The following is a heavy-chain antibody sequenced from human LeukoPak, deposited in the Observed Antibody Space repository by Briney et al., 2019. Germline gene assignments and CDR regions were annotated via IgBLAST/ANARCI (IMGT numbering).Heavy chain of an antibody. J-gene: IGHJ2*01. CDR1: GFTFSSYS. CDR2: ISGSGGST. D-gene: IGHD6-19*01. CDR3: AKQQWLATDWYFDL. Sequence: GGSLRLSCAASGFTFSSYSMNWVRQAPGKGLEWVSAISGSGGSTYYADSVKGRFTISRDNSKNTPYLQMNSLRAEDTAVYYCAKQQWLATDWYFDLWGRGTLVTVSS. V-gene: IGHV3-23*01.